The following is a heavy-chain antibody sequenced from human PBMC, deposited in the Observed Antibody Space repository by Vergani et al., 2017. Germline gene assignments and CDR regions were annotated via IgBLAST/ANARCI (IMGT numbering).Heavy chain of an antibody. J-gene: IGHJ4*02. CDR2: ISYDGSNK. Sequence: QVQLVESGGGVVQPGRSLRLSCAASGFTFSSYAMQWVRQAPGRGLEWVAGISYDGSNKYYADSVKGRFTISRDNSKNTLYLQMNSLRAEDTAVFYCARGGTTSDYWGQGTLVTVSS. D-gene: IGHD4-17*01. V-gene: IGHV3-30-3*01. CDR1: GFTFSSYA. CDR3: ARGGTTSDY.